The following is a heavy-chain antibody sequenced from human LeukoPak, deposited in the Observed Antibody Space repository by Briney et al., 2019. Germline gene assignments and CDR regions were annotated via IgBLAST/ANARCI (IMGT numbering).Heavy chain of an antibody. CDR3: ATELVVPAAGRGPYFDY. J-gene: IGHJ4*02. D-gene: IGHD2-2*01. CDR1: GGSISSGSYY. Sequence: SSETLSLTCTVSGGSISSGSYYWSWIRQPAGKGLEWIGCIYTSGSTNYNPSLKSRVTISVDTSKNQFSLKLSSVTAADTAVYYCATELVVPAAGRGPYFDYWGQGTLVTVSS. CDR2: IYTSGST. V-gene: IGHV4-61*02.